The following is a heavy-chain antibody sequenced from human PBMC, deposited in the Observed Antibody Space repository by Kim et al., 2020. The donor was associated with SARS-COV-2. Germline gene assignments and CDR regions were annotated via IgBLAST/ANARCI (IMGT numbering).Heavy chain of an antibody. D-gene: IGHD3-16*01. Sequence: ASVKVSCKASGYTFTTYAMNWVRQAPGQGLEWMGCINTNTGNPTYAQGFTGRFVFSLDTSVSTAYLQISSLKAEDIAVYYCSRTLTWAGGGLAVDYWGQGSLVNVSS. CDR1: GYTFTTYA. J-gene: IGHJ4*02. CDR2: INTNTGNP. V-gene: IGHV7-4-1*02. CDR3: SRTLTWAGGGLAVDY.